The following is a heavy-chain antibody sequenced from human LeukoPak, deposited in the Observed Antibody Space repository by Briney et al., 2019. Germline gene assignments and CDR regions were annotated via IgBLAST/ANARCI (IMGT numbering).Heavy chain of an antibody. Sequence: PGGSLRLSCAASGFTFSNYWMSWVRQAPGKGLEWVANINQDGSDKYYVDSVKGRSTISRDNAKNSLYLQINSLRAEDTAVYYCARDTVATTFDYWGQGTVVTVSS. V-gene: IGHV3-7*04. CDR2: INQDGSDK. J-gene: IGHJ4*02. CDR1: GFTFSNYW. D-gene: IGHD4-17*01. CDR3: ARDTVATTFDY.